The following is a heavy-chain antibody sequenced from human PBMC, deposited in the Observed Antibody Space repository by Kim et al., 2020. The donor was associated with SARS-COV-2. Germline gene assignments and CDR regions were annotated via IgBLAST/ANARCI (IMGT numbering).Heavy chain of an antibody. CDR2: T. CDR3: TTHNWNYLFDY. Sequence: TDYAAPVKGRFTISRDDSKNTLYLQMNSLKTEDTAVYYCTTHNWNYLFDYWGQGTLVTVSS. V-gene: IGHV3-15*01. D-gene: IGHD1-7*01. J-gene: IGHJ4*02.